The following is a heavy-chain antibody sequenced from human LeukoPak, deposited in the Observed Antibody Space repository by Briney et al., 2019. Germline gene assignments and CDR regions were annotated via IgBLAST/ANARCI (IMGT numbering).Heavy chain of an antibody. V-gene: IGHV1-18*01. Sequence: ASVKVSCKASGYTFTSYGISWVRQAPGQGLEWMGWISVYNGNTLYAQKLQGRVTMTTDTSTSTTYMELRSLRSDDTAVYFCARGPMVRGGITNDYWGQGTLVTVSS. CDR2: ISVYNGNT. D-gene: IGHD3-10*01. J-gene: IGHJ4*02. CDR3: ARGPMVRGGITNDY. CDR1: GYTFTSYG.